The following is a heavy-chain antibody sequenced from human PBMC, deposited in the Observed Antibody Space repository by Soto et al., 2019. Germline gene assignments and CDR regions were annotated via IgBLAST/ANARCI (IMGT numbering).Heavy chain of an antibody. Sequence: VASVKVSCKASGGTFSSYAISWVRQAPGQGLEWMGGIIPIFGTANYAQKFQGRVTITADESTSTAYMELSSLRSEDTAVYYCASTPGYSSGWYYFDYWGQGTLVTVSS. CDR3: ASTPGYSSGWYYFDY. CDR1: GGTFSSYA. CDR2: IIPIFGTA. J-gene: IGHJ4*02. D-gene: IGHD6-19*01. V-gene: IGHV1-69*13.